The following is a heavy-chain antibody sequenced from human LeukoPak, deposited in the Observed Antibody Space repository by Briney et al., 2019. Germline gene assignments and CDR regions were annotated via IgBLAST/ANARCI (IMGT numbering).Heavy chain of an antibody. CDR2: IYSGGST. Sequence: PGGSLRLSCAASEFSVCSNYMTWVRQAPGKGLEWVSLIYSGGSTYYSDSVKGRFTISRDNSKNTLYLQMNSLRVEDTAVYYCARCTTGRTFGSLREIKRSREIGYWGQGTLVTVSS. CDR3: ARCTTGRTFGSLREIKRSREIGY. CDR1: EFSVCSNY. J-gene: IGHJ4*02. D-gene: IGHD1-1*01. V-gene: IGHV3-66*01.